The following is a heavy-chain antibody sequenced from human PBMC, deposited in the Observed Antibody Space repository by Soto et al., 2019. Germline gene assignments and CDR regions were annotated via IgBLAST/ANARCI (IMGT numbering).Heavy chain of an antibody. CDR1: GGSFSGYY. D-gene: IGHD4-17*01. Sequence: SETLSLTCAVYGGSFSGYYWSWIRQPPGKGLEWIGEINHSGSTNYNPSLKSRVTISVDTCKSQFSLKLSSVTAADTAVYYCARYRKGYGDYVSGFDYWGQGTLVTVSS. CDR3: ARYRKGYGDYVSGFDY. CDR2: INHSGST. V-gene: IGHV4-34*01. J-gene: IGHJ4*02.